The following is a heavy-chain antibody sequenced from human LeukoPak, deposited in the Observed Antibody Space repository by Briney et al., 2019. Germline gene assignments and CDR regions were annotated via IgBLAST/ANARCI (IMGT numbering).Heavy chain of an antibody. Sequence: AGGSLRLSCAASGFTVSSNYMSWVRQAPGKGLEWVSVIYSGGSTYYADPVKGRFTISRDNSKNTQYLQMNSLRAEDTAVYYCARGTGVVITRAFDIWGQGTMVTVSS. CDR2: IYSGGST. J-gene: IGHJ3*02. V-gene: IGHV3-53*01. CDR1: GFTVSSNY. CDR3: ARGTGVVITRAFDI. D-gene: IGHD3-3*01.